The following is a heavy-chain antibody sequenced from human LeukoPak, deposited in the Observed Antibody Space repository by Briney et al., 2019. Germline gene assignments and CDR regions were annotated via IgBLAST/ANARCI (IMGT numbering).Heavy chain of an antibody. V-gene: IGHV3-23*01. CDR3: ASAYTSTWSVYDY. D-gene: IGHD6-13*01. CDR2: ISGSGGTT. J-gene: IGHJ4*02. CDR1: GFTFSNYA. Sequence: PGGSLRLSCAASGFTFSNYAMSWVRQAPGKGLEWVSAISGSGGTTYYADSVMGRFIISRDNSKNTLYLQMNSLRAEDTAVYYCASAYTSTWSVYDYWGQGTPVTVSS.